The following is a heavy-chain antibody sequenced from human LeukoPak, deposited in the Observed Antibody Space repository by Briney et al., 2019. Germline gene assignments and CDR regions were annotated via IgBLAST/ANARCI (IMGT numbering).Heavy chain of an antibody. D-gene: IGHD3-22*01. V-gene: IGHV1-69*05. Sequence: GASVKVSCKASGGTFSSYAISWVRQAPGQGLEWMGGIIPIFGTANYAQKFQGRVTITTDESTSTAYMELSSLRSEDTAVYYCARGDHSYYDSRGYYYPGSFDYWGQGTLVTVSS. J-gene: IGHJ4*02. CDR1: GGTFSSYA. CDR3: ARGDHSYYDSRGYYYPGSFDY. CDR2: IIPIFGTA.